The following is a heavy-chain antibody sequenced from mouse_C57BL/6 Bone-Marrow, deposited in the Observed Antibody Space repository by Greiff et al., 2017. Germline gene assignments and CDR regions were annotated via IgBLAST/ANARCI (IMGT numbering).Heavy chain of an antibody. CDR1: GFTFSSYG. J-gene: IGHJ3*01. D-gene: IGHD6-1*01. Sequence: EVKLVESGGDLVKPGGSLKLSCAASGFTFSSYGMSWVRQTPDKRLAWVATISSGGSYTYYPDSVKGRFTISRDNAKNTLYLQMSSLKSEDTAMYYCARLQTETAWFAYWGQGTLVTVSA. V-gene: IGHV5-6*01. CDR3: ARLQTETAWFAY. CDR2: ISSGGSYT.